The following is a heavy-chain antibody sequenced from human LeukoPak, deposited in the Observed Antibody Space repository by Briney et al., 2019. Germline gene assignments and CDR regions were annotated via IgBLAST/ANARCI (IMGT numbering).Heavy chain of an antibody. CDR3: ARDAATIIFDH. D-gene: IGHD5-24*01. V-gene: IGHV7-4-1*02. Sequence: ASVKVSCKASGYTFTSYYMHWLRQAPGQGLEWMGLINASTGNPTYAQGFTGRFVFSLDTSVSTAYLQISSLKAEDTAVCYCARDAATIIFDHWGQGTLVTVSS. CDR1: GYTFTSYY. CDR2: INASTGNP. J-gene: IGHJ4*02.